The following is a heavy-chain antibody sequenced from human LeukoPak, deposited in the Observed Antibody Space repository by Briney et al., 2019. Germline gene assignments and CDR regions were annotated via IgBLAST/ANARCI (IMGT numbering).Heavy chain of an antibody. CDR1: GFTFSSYA. CDR3: ARTKDTAMVPFDY. Sequence: GGSLRLSCAASGFTFSSYAMHWVRQAPGKGLEWVAVISYDGSNKYYADSVKGRFTISRDNSKNTLYLQMNSLRAEDTAVCYCARTKDTAMVPFDYWGQGTLVTVSS. J-gene: IGHJ4*02. D-gene: IGHD5-18*01. V-gene: IGHV3-30*04. CDR2: ISYDGSNK.